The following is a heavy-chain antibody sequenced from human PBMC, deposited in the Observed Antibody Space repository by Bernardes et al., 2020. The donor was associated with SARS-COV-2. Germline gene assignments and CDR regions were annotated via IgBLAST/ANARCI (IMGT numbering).Heavy chain of an antibody. CDR3: AKELAFGSSWRDYSYYFGMDV. CDR2: ISGPGRT. V-gene: IGHV3-23*01. Sequence: VGSLLLSCAASGFTFSNSAMSWVRQAPGQGLEWVSDISGPGRTYYADSVKGRFTISRDNSKNTLYLQMNSLRAEDTAVYYCAKELAFGSSWRDYSYYFGMDVWGQGTTVTVSS. J-gene: IGHJ6*02. CDR1: GFTFSNSA. D-gene: IGHD6-13*01.